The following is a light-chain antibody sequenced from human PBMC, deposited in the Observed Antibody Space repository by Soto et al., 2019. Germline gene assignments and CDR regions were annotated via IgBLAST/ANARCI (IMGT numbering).Light chain of an antibody. Sequence: QSVLTQPPSASGSPGQSVTISCSGTSRDVGYSNYVAWYQQHPGKAPKLIIYEVNKRPSGVPDRFSGSKSGYTASLTVSGLQAEDAADYYCCSLCENTFFVFGRGTKVTVL. CDR1: SRDVGYSNY. V-gene: IGLV2-8*01. J-gene: IGLJ1*01. CDR2: EVN. CDR3: CSLCENTFFV.